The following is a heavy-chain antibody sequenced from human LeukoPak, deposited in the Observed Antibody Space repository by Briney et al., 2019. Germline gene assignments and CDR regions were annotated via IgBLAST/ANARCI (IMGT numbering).Heavy chain of an antibody. CDR3: ARDSRIAAAGLDY. V-gene: IGHV4-39*07. Sequence: SETLSLTCTVSGGSISSSSYYWGWIRQPPGKGLEWIGSIYYSGSTYYNPSLKSRVTISVDASKNQFSLKLSSVIAADTAVYYCARDSRIAAAGLDYWGQGTLVTVSS. D-gene: IGHD6-13*01. CDR2: IYYSGST. CDR1: GGSISSSSYY. J-gene: IGHJ4*02.